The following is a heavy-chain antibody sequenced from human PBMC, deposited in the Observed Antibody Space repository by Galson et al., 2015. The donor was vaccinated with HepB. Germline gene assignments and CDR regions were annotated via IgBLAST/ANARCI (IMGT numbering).Heavy chain of an antibody. CDR2: IYHSGNT. D-gene: IGHD1-1*01. CDR1: GYSISSGYY. CDR3: ARVTTGAQGY. J-gene: IGHJ4*02. Sequence: LSLTCAVSGYSISSGYYWGWIRQPPGKGLEWIGSIYHSGNTYYNPSLKSRVTISVDTSKNQFSLNLSSVTAADTAVYYCARVTTGAQGYWGQGTLVTVSS. V-gene: IGHV4-38-2*01.